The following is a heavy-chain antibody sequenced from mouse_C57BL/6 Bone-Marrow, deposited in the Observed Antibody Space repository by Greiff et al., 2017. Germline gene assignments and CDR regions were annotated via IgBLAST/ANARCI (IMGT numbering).Heavy chain of an antibody. V-gene: IGHV1-50*01. J-gene: IGHJ2*01. Sequence: VQLQQPGAELVKPGASVKLSCKASGYTFTSYWMQWVKQRPGQGLEWIGKIDPSDSYTNYNQKFKGKATLTVDTSSSTAYMQLSSLTSEDSAVYDCSRSDYGYDGDYWGQGTTLTVSS. CDR3: SRSDYGYDGDY. CDR1: GYTFTSYW. D-gene: IGHD2-2*01. CDR2: IDPSDSYT.